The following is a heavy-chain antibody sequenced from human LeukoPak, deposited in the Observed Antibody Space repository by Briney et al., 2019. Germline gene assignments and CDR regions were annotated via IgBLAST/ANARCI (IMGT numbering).Heavy chain of an antibody. D-gene: IGHD3-3*01. V-gene: IGHV3-23*01. J-gene: IGHJ4*02. Sequence: GGSLRLSCAASGFTFSSYAMNWVRQAPGKGLEWVSAISGSGGSTYYADSVKGQFTISRDNSKNTLYLQMNSLRADDTAVYYCARGTYDFWSGYYQSGYFDYWGQGTLVTVSS. CDR1: GFTFSSYA. CDR3: ARGTYDFWSGYYQSGYFDY. CDR2: ISGSGGST.